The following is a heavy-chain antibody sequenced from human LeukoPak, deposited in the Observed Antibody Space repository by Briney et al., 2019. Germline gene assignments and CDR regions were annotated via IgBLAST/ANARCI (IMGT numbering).Heavy chain of an antibody. CDR3: AKDMSGWTYFDD. CDR2: IRYDGSNE. J-gene: IGHJ4*02. D-gene: IGHD6-19*01. Sequence: GGSLRLSCAASGFTFSSYGMHWVRQAPGKGLEWVAFIRYDGSNEYYADSVKGRFTISRDNSKNTLYLQMNSLRAEDTAVYYCAKDMSGWTYFDDWGQGTLVTVSS. V-gene: IGHV3-30*02. CDR1: GFTFSSYG.